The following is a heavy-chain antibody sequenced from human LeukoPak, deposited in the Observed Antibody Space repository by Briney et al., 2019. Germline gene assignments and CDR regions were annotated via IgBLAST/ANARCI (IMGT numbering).Heavy chain of an antibody. CDR1: GDSISSGSYY. D-gene: IGHD4/OR15-4a*01. V-gene: IGHV4-39*07. Sequence: PSETLSLTCTVSGDSISSGSYYWSWIRQPPGKGLEWIGEINHSGSTNYNPSLKSRVTISVDTSKNQFSLKLSSVTAADTAVYYCARTIGYYYYYYMDVWGKGTTVTVSS. CDR3: ARTIGYYYYYYMDV. CDR2: INHSGST. J-gene: IGHJ6*03.